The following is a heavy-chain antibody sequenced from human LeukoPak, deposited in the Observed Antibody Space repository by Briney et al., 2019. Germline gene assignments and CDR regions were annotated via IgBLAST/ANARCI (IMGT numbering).Heavy chain of an antibody. V-gene: IGHV3-33*08. CDR3: ARDGYSSSFGMDV. CDR1: GFTFSSYA. CDR2: IWYDGSNK. J-gene: IGHJ6*02. Sequence: GGSLRLSCAASGFTFSSYAMSWVRQAPGKGLEWVAVIWYDGSNKYYADSVKGRFTISRDNSKNTLYLQMNSLRAEDTAVYYCARDGYSSSFGMDVWGQGTTVTVSS. D-gene: IGHD6-13*01.